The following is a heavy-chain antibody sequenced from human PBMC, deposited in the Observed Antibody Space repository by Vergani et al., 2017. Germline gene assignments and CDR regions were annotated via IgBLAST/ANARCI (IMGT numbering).Heavy chain of an antibody. J-gene: IGHJ4*02. CDR1: GFSLSTSGVG. CDR2: IYWDADK. V-gene: IGHV2-5*02. Sequence: QITLKESGPTLVKPTQTLTLTCTFSGFSLSTSGVGVGWIRQPPGKALEWLALIYWDADKRYSPSLKSRLTITKDTSKNQVVLTMTNMDPVDTATYYCAHSPPTMVRGVSLDYWGQGTLVTVSS. CDR3: AHSPPTMVRGVSLDY. D-gene: IGHD3-10*01.